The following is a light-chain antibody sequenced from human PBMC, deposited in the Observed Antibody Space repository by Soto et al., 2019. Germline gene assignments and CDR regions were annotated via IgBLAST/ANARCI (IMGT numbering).Light chain of an antibody. V-gene: IGLV1-44*01. CDR2: NNN. Sequence: QSVLTQPPSASGTPGQGVTISCSGSSSNIGSDPVNWYQQLPGRAPKLLIHNNNQRPSGVPDRFSGSKSGTSASLAISGLQSEDEADYYCAAWDDSLNGVAFGGGTKLTVL. J-gene: IGLJ2*01. CDR3: AAWDDSLNGVA. CDR1: SSNIGSDP.